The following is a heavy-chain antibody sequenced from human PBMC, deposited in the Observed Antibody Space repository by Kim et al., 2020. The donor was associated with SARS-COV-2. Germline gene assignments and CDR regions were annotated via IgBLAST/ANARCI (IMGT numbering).Heavy chain of an antibody. D-gene: IGHD3-10*01. J-gene: IGHJ4*02. CDR1: GYTFTSYA. CDR2: INAGNGNT. V-gene: IGHV1-3*01. CDR3: ARVGDGSGSLHPNFDY. Sequence: ASVKVSCKASGYTFTSYAMHWVRQAPGQRLEWMGWINAGNGNTKYSQKFQGRVTITRDTSASTAYMELSSLRSEDTAVYYCARVGDGSGSLHPNFDYWGQGTLVTVSS.